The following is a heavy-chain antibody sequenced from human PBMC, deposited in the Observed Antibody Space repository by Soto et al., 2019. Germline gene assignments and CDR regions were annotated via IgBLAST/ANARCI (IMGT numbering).Heavy chain of an antibody. V-gene: IGHV3-30-3*01. D-gene: IGHD2-8*01. CDR2: ISYDGGNK. CDR1: GFTFSTYA. CDR3: ARDKGVYATEIYFEY. J-gene: IGHJ4*02. Sequence: PGGSLRLSCAASGFTFSTYAMHWVRQAPGKGLEWVAVISYDGGNKYYADSVKGRFTISRDTSKNTVLLQMNSLRAEDTAVYYCARDKGVYATEIYFEYWGQGTLVTVSS.